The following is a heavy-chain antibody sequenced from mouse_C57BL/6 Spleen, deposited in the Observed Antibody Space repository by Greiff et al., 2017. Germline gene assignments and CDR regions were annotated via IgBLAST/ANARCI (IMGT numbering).Heavy chain of an antibody. J-gene: IGHJ4*01. CDR1: GYTFTSYW. CDR3: ATIYYDYDEDAMDY. CDR2: IHPNSGST. Sequence: QVQLQQPGAELVKPGASVKLSCKASGYTFTSYWMHWVKQRPGQGLEWIGMIHPNSGSTNYNEKFKSKATLTVDKSSSTAYMQLSSLTSEDSAVYYCATIYYDYDEDAMDYWGQGTSVTVSS. V-gene: IGHV1-64*01. D-gene: IGHD2-4*01.